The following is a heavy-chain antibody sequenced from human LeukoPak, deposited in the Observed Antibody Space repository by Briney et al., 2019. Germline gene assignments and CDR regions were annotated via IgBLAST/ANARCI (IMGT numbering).Heavy chain of an antibody. J-gene: IGHJ3*02. CDR1: GYTFTGYY. V-gene: IGHV1-8*02. CDR3: ARGNRLYSSSWSSLAFDI. Sequence: ASVKVSCKASGYTFTGYYMHWVRQATGQGLEWMGWVNPSSAYTGYAQKFQGRVTMTRDTSIGTAYMEVSSLRSEDTAVYYCARGNRLYSSSWSSLAFDIWGRGAMVTVSS. D-gene: IGHD6-13*01. CDR2: VNPSSAYT.